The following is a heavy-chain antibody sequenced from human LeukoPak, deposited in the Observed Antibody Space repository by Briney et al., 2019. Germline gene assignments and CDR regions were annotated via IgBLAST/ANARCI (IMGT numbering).Heavy chain of an antibody. J-gene: IGHJ4*02. D-gene: IGHD6-6*01. CDR3: ARVPYSSWYYFDY. CDR2: IIPIFGTA. V-gene: IGHV1-69*05. CDR1: GYTFTSYD. Sequence: SVKVSCKASGYTFTSYDISWVRQAPGQGLEWMGGIIPIFGTANYAQKFQGRVTITTDESTSTAYMELSSLRSEDTAVYYCARVPYSSWYYFDYWGQGTLVTVSS.